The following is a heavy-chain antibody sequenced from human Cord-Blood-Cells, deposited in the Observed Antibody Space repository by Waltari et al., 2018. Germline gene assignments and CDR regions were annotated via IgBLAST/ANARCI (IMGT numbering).Heavy chain of an antibody. J-gene: IGHJ4*02. Sequence: QLQLQESGPGLVKPSETLSLTCTVSGGSISSSSYYWGWIRQPPGKGLEWIGSIYYSGITDYTPSLKSRVTISVDTSKNQFSLKLSSVTAADTAVYYCARQEHLGELSLGFDYWGQGTLVTVSS. V-gene: IGHV4-39*01. CDR2: IYYSGIT. D-gene: IGHD3-16*02. CDR3: ARQEHLGELSLGFDY. CDR1: GGSISSSSYY.